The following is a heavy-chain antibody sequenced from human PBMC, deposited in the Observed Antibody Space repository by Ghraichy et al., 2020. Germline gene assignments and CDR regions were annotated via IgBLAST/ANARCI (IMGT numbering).Heavy chain of an antibody. CDR3: VRGRTRGGRRDFDY. Sequence: SETLSLTCAVYGGSFSGYYWSWIRQPPGKGLEWIGEINHSRSTNYNPSLKSRVTISVDTSKNQFSLKLSSVTAADTAVYYCVRGRTRGGRRDFDYWGQGTLVTVSS. D-gene: IGHD1-14*01. V-gene: IGHV4-34*01. CDR2: INHSRST. CDR1: GGSFSGYY. J-gene: IGHJ4*02.